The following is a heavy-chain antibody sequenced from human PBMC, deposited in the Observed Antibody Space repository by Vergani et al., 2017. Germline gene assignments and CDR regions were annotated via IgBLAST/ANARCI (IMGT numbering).Heavy chain of an antibody. Sequence: QVQLQESGPGLVKPSETLSLTCTVSGGSVSSGSYYWSWIRQPPGKGLEWIGYIYYSGSTNYNPSLKSRVTISVDTSKNQFSLKLSSVTAADTAVYYCARDNFLLVVAATYGMDVWGQGTTVTVSS. CDR2: IYYSGST. CDR1: GGSVSSGSYY. D-gene: IGHD2-15*01. V-gene: IGHV4-61*01. CDR3: ARDNFLLVVAATYGMDV. J-gene: IGHJ6*02.